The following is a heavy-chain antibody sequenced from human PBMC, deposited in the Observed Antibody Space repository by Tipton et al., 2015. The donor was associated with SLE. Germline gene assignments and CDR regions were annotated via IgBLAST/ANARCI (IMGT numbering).Heavy chain of an antibody. CDR1: GGSISSYY. CDR2: IYYSGST. CDR3: AEGSGSGTHDAFDI. D-gene: IGHD1/OR15-1a*01. J-gene: IGHJ3*02. V-gene: IGHV4-59*07. Sequence: TLSLTCTVSGGSISSYYWSWIRQPPGKGLEWIGYIYYSGSTNYNPSLKSRVTISVDTSKNQFSLKLSSVTAADTAVYYCAEGSGSGTHDAFDIWGQGTMVTVSS.